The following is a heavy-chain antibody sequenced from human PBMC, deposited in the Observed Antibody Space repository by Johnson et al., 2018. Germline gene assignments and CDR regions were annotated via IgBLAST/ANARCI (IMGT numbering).Heavy chain of an antibody. CDR1: GDSISSYY. D-gene: IGHD6-19*01. Sequence: QVQLQESGPGLVKPSETLSLTCTVSGDSISSYYWSWIRQPPGQGLAWIAYIYYNGGTRYNPSLKSRVTISVDTSKNQFSLKRSSVTAADTAVYYCATGIAVAGAEYFHHWGQGTLVTVSS. J-gene: IGHJ1*01. CDR3: ATGIAVAGAEYFHH. CDR2: IYYNGGT. V-gene: IGHV4-59*01.